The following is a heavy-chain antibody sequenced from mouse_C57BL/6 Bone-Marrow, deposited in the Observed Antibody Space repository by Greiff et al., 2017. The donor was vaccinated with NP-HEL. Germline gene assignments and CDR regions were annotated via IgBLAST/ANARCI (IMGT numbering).Heavy chain of an antibody. Sequence: VQLQQSGPELVKPGASVKISCKASGYSFTDYNMTWVKQSNGKSLEWIGVINPNYGTTSYNQKFKGKATLTVDQSSSTAYMQLNSLTSEDSAVDYGARCPPYYDYDEDWYFDVWGTGTTVTVSA. CDR1: GYSFTDYN. CDR2: INPNYGTT. D-gene: IGHD2-4*01. J-gene: IGHJ1*03. V-gene: IGHV1-39*01. CDR3: ARCPPYYDYDEDWYFDV.